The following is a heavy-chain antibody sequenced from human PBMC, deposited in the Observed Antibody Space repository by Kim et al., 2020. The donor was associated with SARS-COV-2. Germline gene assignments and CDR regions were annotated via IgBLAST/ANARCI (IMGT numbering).Heavy chain of an antibody. V-gene: IGHV4-59*13. J-gene: IGHJ3*01. D-gene: IGHD3-3*01. CDR1: GGSISSYY. CDR3: ARSRGGDILTIFVVTEAF. Sequence: SETLSLTCAVSGGSISSYYWSWIRQPPGKGLEWIGDIYYSGSTNYNPSLKSRVTISVDTSKNQFSLKLSSVTAADTAVYYCARSRGGDILTIFVVTEAF. CDR2: IYYSGST.